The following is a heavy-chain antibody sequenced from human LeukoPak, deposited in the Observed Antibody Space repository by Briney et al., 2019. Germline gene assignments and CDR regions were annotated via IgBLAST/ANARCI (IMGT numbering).Heavy chain of an antibody. CDR3: VRDSRTYGYF. CDR1: GFSFSNFW. J-gene: IGHJ4*02. V-gene: IGHV3-7*01. Sequence: QPGGSLRLSCAASGFSFSNFWMAWVRHSTGEGLEWVANMKPDASHISYVDSVEGRFTISRDNAKNSLYLQMDSLRAEDTAVYYCVRDSRTYGYFWGRGTLVTVSS. CDR2: MKPDASHI. D-gene: IGHD3-10*01.